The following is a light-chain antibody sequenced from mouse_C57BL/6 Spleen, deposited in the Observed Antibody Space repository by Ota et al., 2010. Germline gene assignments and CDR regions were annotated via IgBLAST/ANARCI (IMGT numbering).Light chain of an antibody. Sequence: DIQMTQTTSSLSASLGDRVTISCSASQGISNYLNWYQQKPDGTVKLLIYYTSSLHSGVPSRFSGSGSGTDFSLNIHPMEEDDTAMYFCQQSKEVPLTFGAGTKLELK. V-gene: IGKV10-94*01. J-gene: IGKJ5*01. CDR2: YTS. CDR3: QQSKEVPLT. CDR1: QGISNY.